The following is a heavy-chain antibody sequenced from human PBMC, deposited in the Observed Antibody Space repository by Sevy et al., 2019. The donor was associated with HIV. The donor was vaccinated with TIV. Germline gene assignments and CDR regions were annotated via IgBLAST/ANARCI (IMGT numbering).Heavy chain of an antibody. J-gene: IGHJ4*02. CDR3: ATTKDYYESSGCPFDY. CDR2: FDPEDGET. V-gene: IGHV1-24*01. Sequence: ASVKVSCKVSGYTLTKLSMHWVRQAPGKGLEWMGSFDPEDGETLYAQSLQGRITMTEDTSTDTAYMERNSLRSEDTAVYYCATTKDYYESSGCPFDYWGQGTLVTVSS. D-gene: IGHD3-22*01. CDR1: GYTLTKLS.